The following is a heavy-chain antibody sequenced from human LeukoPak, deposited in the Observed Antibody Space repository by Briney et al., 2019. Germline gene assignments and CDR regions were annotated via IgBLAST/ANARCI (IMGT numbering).Heavy chain of an antibody. J-gene: IGHJ3*02. V-gene: IGHV3-74*01. Sequence: GGSLRLSCAASGFTFSSYWMHWVRQAPGKGLVWVSRINSDGSNTNYADSVKGRFTISRDNAKNTLYLQMNSLRAEDTAVYYCARQESYYYRSRDYPGAFDIWGQGTMVTVSS. CDR3: ARQESYYYRSRDYPGAFDI. CDR2: INSDGSNT. D-gene: IGHD3-22*01. CDR1: GFTFSSYW.